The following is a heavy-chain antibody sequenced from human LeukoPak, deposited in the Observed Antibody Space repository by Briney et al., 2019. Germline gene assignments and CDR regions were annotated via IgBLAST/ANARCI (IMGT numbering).Heavy chain of an antibody. J-gene: IGHJ4*02. CDR3: ARRPSDAGASFDY. CDR1: GGSISSSSYF. Sequence: PSETLSLTCSVSGGSISSSSYFWGWIRQPPGKGLEWIGSIYYSGSTYYNPSLKSRVIISVETSKNQFSPKLSSVTAADTAVYYCARRPSDAGASFDYWGQGTLVTVSS. V-gene: IGHV4-39*01. CDR2: IYYSGST. D-gene: IGHD3-10*01.